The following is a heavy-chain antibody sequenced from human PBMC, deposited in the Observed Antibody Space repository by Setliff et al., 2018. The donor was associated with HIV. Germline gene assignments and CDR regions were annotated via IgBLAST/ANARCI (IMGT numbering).Heavy chain of an antibody. D-gene: IGHD6-13*01. J-gene: IGHJ6*03. V-gene: IGHV4-39*07. CDR2: IYHSGST. CDR1: GGSISSSSYY. CDR3: SSWYSIPRYYYYSMDV. Sequence: PSETLSLTCTVSGGSISSSSYYWGWIRQPPGKGLEWIGSIYHSGSTSYCPSLRSRVTTSVDTSKNQFSLRLRSVTAADCARVSCSSWYSIPRYYYYSMDVWGNGTTVTVSS.